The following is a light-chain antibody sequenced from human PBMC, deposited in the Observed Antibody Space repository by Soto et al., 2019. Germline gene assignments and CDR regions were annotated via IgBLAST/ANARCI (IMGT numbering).Light chain of an antibody. J-gene: IGLJ7*01. CDR2: DVS. CDR1: SSDVGGYNY. CDR3: SSYTSSSTLAV. V-gene: IGLV2-14*01. Sequence: QSVLTQPASVSGSPGQSITISCTGTSSDVGGYNYVSWYQQHPGKAPKLMTYDVSNRPSGVSNRFSGSKSGNTASLTISGLQAEDEADYYCSSYTSSSTLAVFGGGTQLTVL.